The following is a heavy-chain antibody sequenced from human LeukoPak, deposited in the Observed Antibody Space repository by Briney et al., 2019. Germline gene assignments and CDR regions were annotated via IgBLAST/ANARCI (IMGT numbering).Heavy chain of an antibody. CDR3: ARTGYSSGWYFDY. Sequence: PSETLSLTCTVSGGSISSSSYYWSWIRQSPGKGLEWIGYIYYSGSTNYNPSLKSRVTISVDTSKNQFSLKLSSVTAADTAVYYCARTGYSSGWYFDYWGQGTLVTVSS. V-gene: IGHV4-61*01. CDR1: GGSISSSSYY. CDR2: IYYSGST. D-gene: IGHD6-19*01. J-gene: IGHJ4*02.